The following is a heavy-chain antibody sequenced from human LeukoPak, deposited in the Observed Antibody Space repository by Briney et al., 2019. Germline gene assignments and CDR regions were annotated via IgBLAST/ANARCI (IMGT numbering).Heavy chain of an antibody. D-gene: IGHD6-19*01. CDR2: IKQDGSEK. CDR3: ARGFRTYSSGWYEAFDY. Sequence: GGSLRLSCAASGFTFSSYWMSWVRQAPGKGLEWVANIKQDGSEKYYVDSVKGRFTISRDNAKNSLYLQMNSLRAEDTAVYYCARGFRTYSSGWYEAFDYWGQGTLVTVSS. CDR1: GFTFSSYW. V-gene: IGHV3-7*01. J-gene: IGHJ4*02.